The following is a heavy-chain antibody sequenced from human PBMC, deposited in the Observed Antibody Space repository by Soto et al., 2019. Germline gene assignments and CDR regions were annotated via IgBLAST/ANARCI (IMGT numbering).Heavy chain of an antibody. V-gene: IGHV4-31*03. CDR3: VKWDWHQHNH. CDR2: IYYNGNT. CDR1: GGSVTSGGYY. Sequence: QVQLQESGPGLVKPSQTLSLTCTVSGGSVTSGGYYWIWIRQHPGKGLEWLGYIYYNGNTYYNPSLKSRGTISVDTSQNQFSLNLTSVTAADTAIYYCVKWDWHQHNHWGPGILVTVSS. J-gene: IGHJ4*02. D-gene: IGHD1-26*01.